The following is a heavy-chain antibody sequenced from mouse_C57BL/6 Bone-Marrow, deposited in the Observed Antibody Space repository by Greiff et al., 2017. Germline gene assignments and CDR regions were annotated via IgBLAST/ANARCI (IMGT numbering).Heavy chain of an antibody. CDR3: SRKFKGGMDY. CDR2: IGPSDSYT. CDR1: GYTFTSYW. V-gene: IGHV1-69*01. Sequence: VQLQQPGAELVMPGASVKLSCKASGYTFTSYWMHWVKQRPGQGLEWIGDIGPSDSYTTYNQKFKGKSTLSVGKSSSPAYMQLSSLRSEDSAVYYCSRKFKGGMDYWGQGTSVTVAS. J-gene: IGHJ4*01. D-gene: IGHD1-1*02.